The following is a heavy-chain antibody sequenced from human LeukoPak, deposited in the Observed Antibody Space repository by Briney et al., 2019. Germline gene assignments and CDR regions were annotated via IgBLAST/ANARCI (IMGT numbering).Heavy chain of an antibody. CDR1: GYTFTSRG. D-gene: IGHD3-22*01. CDR2: ISGDTGNT. Sequence: GASVKVSCKASGYTFTSRGISWVRQAPGQGLEWMGWISGDTGNTHYAQKLQGRVTLTTDTSTSTAYIELRSLRSDDTAVYYCARDCDRSGYYCYWGQGTQVTVSS. CDR3: ARDCDRSGYYCY. J-gene: IGHJ4*02. V-gene: IGHV1-18*01.